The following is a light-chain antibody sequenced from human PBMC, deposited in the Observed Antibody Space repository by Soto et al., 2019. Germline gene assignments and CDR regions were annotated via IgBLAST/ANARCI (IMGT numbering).Light chain of an antibody. J-gene: IGKJ2*01. V-gene: IGKV3-20*01. CDR2: GTS. Sequence: EIVLTQSPGTLSLSPGESATLSCRASQSLSSNFFAWYQQKPGQAPRLLIYGTSIRATGIPDRFSGSGSGRALTLTISRLETEDSAVYYCQDYHNAGYAFGQGTKLEIK. CDR3: QDYHNAGYA. CDR1: QSLSSNF.